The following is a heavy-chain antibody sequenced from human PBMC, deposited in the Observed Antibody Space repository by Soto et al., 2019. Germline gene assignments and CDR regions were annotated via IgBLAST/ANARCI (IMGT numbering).Heavy chain of an antibody. CDR3: VKDRYVDY. V-gene: IGHV3-64D*06. Sequence: PGGSLRLSCSVSGFIFSSYAMHWVRQAPGKGLEYAASISSEGASTYYADSVKGRFIISRDNSKNTLYLQMSSLRTEDTAVYYCVKDRYVDYWGQGILVTVSS. J-gene: IGHJ4*02. CDR1: GFIFSSYA. CDR2: ISSEGAST.